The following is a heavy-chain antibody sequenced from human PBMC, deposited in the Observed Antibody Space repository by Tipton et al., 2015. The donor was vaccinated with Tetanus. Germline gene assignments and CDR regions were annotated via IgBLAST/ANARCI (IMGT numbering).Heavy chain of an antibody. CDR1: GGSVRSGDYS. CDR3: ARAKNEFPKMCPVGA. V-gene: IGHV4-61*08. Sequence: TLSLTCTVSGGSVRSGDYSWNWLRQPPGKGLEWLTYVSYSGKCNSNFSLKSRVSISQDTAKNQFSLRLTSVTAADTGVYYCARAKNEFPKMCPVGAWGQGTLVFVTS. CDR2: VSYSGKC. D-gene: IGHD1-1*01. J-gene: IGHJ5*02.